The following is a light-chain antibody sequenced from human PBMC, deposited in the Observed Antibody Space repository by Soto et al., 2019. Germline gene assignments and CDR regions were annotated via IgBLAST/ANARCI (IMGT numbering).Light chain of an antibody. CDR1: QSFSNF. Sequence: DIQITQSPSTLSASVGDSVTITCRASQSFSNFLAWLQQKPGKAPKLLIFKTSSLQSGVPSRFSGSGSGTEFTLTISSLQPGDFATYYCHQYYSYPFTFGQGTKVDI. CDR2: KTS. CDR3: HQYYSYPFT. V-gene: IGKV1-5*03. J-gene: IGKJ2*01.